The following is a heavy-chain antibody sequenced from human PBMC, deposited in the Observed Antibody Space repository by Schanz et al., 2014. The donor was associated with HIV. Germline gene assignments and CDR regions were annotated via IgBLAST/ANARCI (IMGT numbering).Heavy chain of an antibody. CDR1: GFTFSSYG. V-gene: IGHV3-30*18. CDR2: ISYDRRNK. D-gene: IGHD4-17*01. J-gene: IGHJ3*02. Sequence: QVQLVESGGGVVQPGRSLRLSCAASGFTFSSYGMHWVRQAPGKGLEWVAVISYDRRNKYYADSGKGRFTISRDNSKNTLFLQMNSLRAEDTAVYYCAKDPTYGDYGGDAFDIWGQGTMVTVSS. CDR3: AKDPTYGDYGGDAFDI.